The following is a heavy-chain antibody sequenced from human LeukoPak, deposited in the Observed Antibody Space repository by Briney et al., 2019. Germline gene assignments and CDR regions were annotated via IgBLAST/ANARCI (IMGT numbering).Heavy chain of an antibody. CDR2: ISGSGGST. Sequence: PGGSLRLSCAASGFTFSSYAMSWVRQAPGKGLEWVSAISGSGGSTYYADSVKGRFTISRDNSKNTLYLQMNSLRAEDTAVYYCAKDHYYDSSGYYSYYYYYGMDVWGQGTTVTVSS. V-gene: IGHV3-23*01. D-gene: IGHD3-22*01. J-gene: IGHJ6*02. CDR1: GFTFSSYA. CDR3: AKDHYYDSSGYYSYYYYYGMDV.